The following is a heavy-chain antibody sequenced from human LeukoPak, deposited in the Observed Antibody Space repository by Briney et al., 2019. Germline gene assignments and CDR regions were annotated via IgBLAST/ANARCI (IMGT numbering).Heavy chain of an antibody. CDR2: INPSGGST. D-gene: IGHD4-23*01. CDR1: GYTFTGYY. Sequence: ASVTVSSKASGYTFTGYYMHWVRQAPGQGLEWMGIINPSGGSTSYAQKFQGRVTMTRDTSTSTVYMELSSLRSEDTAVYYCARCAKQYGGDDDFDIWGQGTMVTVSS. V-gene: IGHV1-46*01. CDR3: ARCAKQYGGDDDFDI. J-gene: IGHJ3*02.